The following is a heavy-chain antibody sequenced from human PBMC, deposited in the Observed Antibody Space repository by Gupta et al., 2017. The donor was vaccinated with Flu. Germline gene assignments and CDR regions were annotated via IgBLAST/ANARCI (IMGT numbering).Heavy chain of an antibody. D-gene: IGHD2-15*01. Sequence: QVQLVQSGAEVKKPGSLVKVSCKASGVTFSTYAINWVRQAPGQGLEWMGGIIPVFGPTNYAQKFKGRVTITADESTSTAYMEISSLRSEDTAVYYCARKGGGHCSGGSCYSFDFWGQGTLVTVSS. CDR1: GVTFSTYA. CDR3: ARKGGGHCSGGSCYSFDF. V-gene: IGHV1-69*01. CDR2: IIPVFGPT. J-gene: IGHJ4*02.